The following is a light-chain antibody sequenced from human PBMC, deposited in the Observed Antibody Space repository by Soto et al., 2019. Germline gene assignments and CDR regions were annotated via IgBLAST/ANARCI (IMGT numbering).Light chain of an antibody. CDR3: QQYYSTLT. CDR2: WAS. V-gene: IGKV4-1*01. CDR1: QSVLFSSNNKNY. Sequence: DIVMTQSPDSLAVSLGERATINCKSSQSVLFSSNNKNYLAWYQQKLGQSPKLLIYWASTRESGVPDRFSGSGSGTDFTLTISSLQAEDVAVYYCQQYYSTLTFGGGTKVEVK. J-gene: IGKJ4*01.